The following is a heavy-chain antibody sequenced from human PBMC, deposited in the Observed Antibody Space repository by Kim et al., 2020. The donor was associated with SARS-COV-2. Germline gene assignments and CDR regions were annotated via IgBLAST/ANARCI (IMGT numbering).Heavy chain of an antibody. CDR3: ARKGGGLYYFDY. CDR1: GGSISDYY. CDR2: IYHSGST. D-gene: IGHD3-16*01. J-gene: IGHJ4*02. Sequence: SETLSLTCTVSGGSISDYYWSWIRQSPGKGLEWIGFIYHSGSTNYNPSLRSRVTISLDTSKNQFSLKLSSVTAADTAVSHCARKGGGLYYFDYWGQGSLVTVSS. V-gene: IGHV4-59*08.